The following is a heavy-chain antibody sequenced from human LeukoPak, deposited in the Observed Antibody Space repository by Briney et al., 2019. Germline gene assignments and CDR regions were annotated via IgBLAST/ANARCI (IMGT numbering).Heavy chain of an antibody. V-gene: IGHV3-15*01. CDR2: IKSKTDGGTT. J-gene: IGHJ6*02. CDR3: TTERISSGWFYYYYYYGMDV. Sequence: GGSLRLSCAASGFTFSNAWMSWVRQPPGKGLEWVGRIKSKTDGGTTDYAAPVKGRFTISRDDSKNTLYLQMNSLKTEDTAVYYCTTERISSGWFYYYYYYGMDVWGQGTTVTVSS. CDR1: GFTFSNAW. D-gene: IGHD6-19*01.